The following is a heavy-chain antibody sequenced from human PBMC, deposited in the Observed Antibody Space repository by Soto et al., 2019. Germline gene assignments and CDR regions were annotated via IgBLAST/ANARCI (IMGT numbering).Heavy chain of an antibody. CDR2: ISYDGSNK. D-gene: IGHD3-10*01. CDR1: GFTFSSYA. V-gene: IGHV3-30-3*01. CDR3: ARGTPNTMVREALDY. Sequence: GGSLRLSCAASGFTFSSYAMHWVRQAPGKGLEWVAVISYDGSNKYYADSVKGRSTISRDNSKNTLYLQMNSLRAEDTAVYYCARGTPNTMVREALDYWGQGTLVTVSS. J-gene: IGHJ4*02.